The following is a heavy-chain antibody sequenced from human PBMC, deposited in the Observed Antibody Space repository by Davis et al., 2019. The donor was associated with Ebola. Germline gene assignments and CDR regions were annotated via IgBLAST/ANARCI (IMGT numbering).Heavy chain of an antibody. CDR2: ISGSGGST. CDR3: ARGVYWFDP. V-gene: IGHV3-23*01. J-gene: IGHJ5*02. CDR1: GFTFSSYA. D-gene: IGHD6-13*01. Sequence: GESLKISCAASGFTFSSYAMSWVHQAPGKGLEWVSAISGSGGSTYYADSVKGRFTISRDNSKNTLYLQMNSLRAEDTAVYYCARGVYWFDPWGQGTLVTVSS.